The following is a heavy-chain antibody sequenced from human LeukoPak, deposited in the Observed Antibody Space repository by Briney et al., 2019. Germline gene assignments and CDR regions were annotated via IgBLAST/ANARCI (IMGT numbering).Heavy chain of an antibody. V-gene: IGHV1-18*01. J-gene: IGHJ4*02. CDR2: ISVYNGNT. D-gene: IGHD3-22*01. CDR3: ARDVPYYSGSSGYFAFDY. Sequence: ASVKVSCKASGYIFTSYGISWVRQAPGQGLEWMGWISVYNGNTNYAQKVQGRVTMTTDTSTSTAYMELRSLRSDDTAVYYCARDVPYYSGSSGYFAFDYWGQGTLVTVSS. CDR1: GYIFTSYG.